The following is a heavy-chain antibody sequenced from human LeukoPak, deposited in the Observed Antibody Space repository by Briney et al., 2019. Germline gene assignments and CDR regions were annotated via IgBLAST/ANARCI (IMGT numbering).Heavy chain of an antibody. D-gene: IGHD6-13*01. Sequence: PGGSLRLSCAASGFTFSSYGMHWVRQAPGKGLEWVAVISYDGSNKYYADSVKGRFTISRDNSKNTLYLQMNSLRAEDTAVYYCAKGQAIGIAAAGADYWGQGTLVTVSS. CDR1: GFTFSSYG. V-gene: IGHV3-30*18. CDR3: AKGQAIGIAAAGADY. J-gene: IGHJ4*02. CDR2: ISYDGSNK.